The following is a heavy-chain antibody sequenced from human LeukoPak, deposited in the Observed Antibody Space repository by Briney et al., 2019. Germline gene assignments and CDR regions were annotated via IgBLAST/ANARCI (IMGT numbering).Heavy chain of an antibody. CDR2: IWYDGNNK. J-gene: IGHJ4*02. Sequence: GGSLRLSCAASGFTFSAYGMHWVRQAPGKGLEWVAVIWYDGNNKYYADSVKGRFTISRDNSKNTLYLQMNSLRAEDTAVYYCARDGGDTVTSPFDYWGQGTLATVSP. CDR3: ARDGGDTVTSPFDY. D-gene: IGHD4-17*01. V-gene: IGHV3-33*01. CDR1: GFTFSAYG.